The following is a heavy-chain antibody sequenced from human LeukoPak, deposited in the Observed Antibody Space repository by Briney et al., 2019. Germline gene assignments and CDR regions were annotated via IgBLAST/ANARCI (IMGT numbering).Heavy chain of an antibody. J-gene: IGHJ4*02. CDR3: ARGPKTYYYGSGSYPY. D-gene: IGHD3-10*01. CDR1: GGSFSGYY. CDR2: INHSGST. V-gene: IGHV4-34*01. Sequence: PSETLSLTCAVYGGSFSGYYWSWIRQPPGKGLEWIGEINHSGSTNYNPSLKSRVTISVDTSKNQFSLKLSSVTAADTAVNYCARGPKTYYYGSGSYPYWGQGTLVTVSS.